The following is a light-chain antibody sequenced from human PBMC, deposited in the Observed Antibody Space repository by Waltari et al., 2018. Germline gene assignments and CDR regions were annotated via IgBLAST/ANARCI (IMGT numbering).Light chain of an antibody. CDR3: SSYTSRSTLV. V-gene: IGLV2-14*03. CDR1: SNDVGGYNY. Sequence: QSALTQPASVSGSPGPSISIPCTGTSNDVGGYNYVSWYQQHPGKAPKLIISDVTYRPSGVSNRFSGSKSDNTASLTISGLQAEDESDYYCSSYTSRSTLVFGGGTKLTVL. J-gene: IGLJ2*01. CDR2: DVT.